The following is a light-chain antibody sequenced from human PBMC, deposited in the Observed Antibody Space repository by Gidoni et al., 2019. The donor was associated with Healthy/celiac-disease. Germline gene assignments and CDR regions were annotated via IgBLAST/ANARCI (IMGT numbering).Light chain of an antibody. Sequence: DIVMTQSPLPLPVTPGEPAAISCRSSQSLLHSNGYHYLDWYLQKPGQSPHLLIYLGSTRASGLPDRFSGSGSGTAFTLKISIVEAEDVVVYYCMQALQSLTFGPGTRLEIK. CDR3: MQALQSLT. CDR2: LGS. CDR1: QSLLHSNGYHY. V-gene: IGKV2-28*01. J-gene: IGKJ5*01.